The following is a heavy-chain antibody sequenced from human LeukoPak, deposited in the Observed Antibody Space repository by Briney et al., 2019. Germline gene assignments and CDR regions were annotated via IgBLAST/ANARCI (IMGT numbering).Heavy chain of an antibody. CDR2: IYYSGST. J-gene: IGHJ4*02. Sequence: PSQTLSLTCTVSGGSISSGGYYWSWIRQHPGKGLEWIGYIYYSGSTYYNPSLKSRVTISVDTSKNQFSLKLNSVTAADTAVYYCARGGNYYGSGFDYWGQGTLVTVSS. D-gene: IGHD3-10*01. CDR3: ARGGNYYGSGFDY. CDR1: GGSISSGGYY. V-gene: IGHV4-31*03.